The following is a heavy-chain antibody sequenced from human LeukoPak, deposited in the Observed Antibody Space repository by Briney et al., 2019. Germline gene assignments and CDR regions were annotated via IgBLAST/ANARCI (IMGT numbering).Heavy chain of an antibody. J-gene: IGHJ2*01. D-gene: IGHD3-10*01. V-gene: IGHV3-33*01. CDR3: ARVVSYYGSSYRLLDL. CDR2: IWFDGSNK. CDR1: GFSFSTYG. Sequence: PGSSLRLSCEASGFSFSTYGMHWVRQAPGKGLEWVALIWFDGSNKHYADSVKGRFTISRDNSKNTMYLQMDSLRAEDTAVYYCARVVSYYGSSYRLLDLWGRGTLVTVSS.